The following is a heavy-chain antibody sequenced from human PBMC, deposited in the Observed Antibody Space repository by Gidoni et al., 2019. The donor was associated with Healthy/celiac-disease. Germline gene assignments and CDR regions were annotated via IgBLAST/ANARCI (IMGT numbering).Heavy chain of an antibody. CDR2: IIPIFGTT. Sequence: QVQPVQSGAEVTKPGSSVKVSCRASGGTVSSYAISWVRQAPGPWLEWMGGIIPIFGTTNYAQKFQGRVTLTADESTGTAYMGLSSLGSEDTAVYYCAREGGRATTPWGQGTLVTVSS. CDR3: AREGGRATTP. CDR1: GGTVSSYA. J-gene: IGHJ5*02. D-gene: IGHD1-1*01. V-gene: IGHV1-69*19.